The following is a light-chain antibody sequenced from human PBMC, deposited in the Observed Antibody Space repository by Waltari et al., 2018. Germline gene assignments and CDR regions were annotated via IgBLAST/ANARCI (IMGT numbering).Light chain of an antibody. CDR3: MQRLQTPGT. Sequence: VLTQSPVSLPVPPGAPAPIPCRSRQSPRYFTGDDQVDGYLQKAGQSPQLLSDGGAHRAAGVPDRGRGGGAGTEGTRKISRVEAEEVGVDYGMQRLQTPGTFGQGTKWESK. CDR1: QSPRYFTGDDQ. V-gene: IGKV2-28*01. CDR2: GGA. J-gene: IGKJ1*01.